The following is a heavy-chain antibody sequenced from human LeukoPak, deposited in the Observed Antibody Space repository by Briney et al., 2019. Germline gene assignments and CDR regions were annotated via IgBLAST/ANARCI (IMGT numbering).Heavy chain of an antibody. D-gene: IGHD6-6*01. V-gene: IGHV1-2*06. CDR2: INPNSGGT. CDR3: ASEDALEYSSSSGFYYYMDV. CDR1: GYTFTGYY. J-gene: IGHJ6*03. Sequence: ASVKVSCKASGYTFTGYYMHWVRQAPGQGLEWMGRINPNSGGTNYAQKFQGRVTMTRDTSISTAYMELSRLRSDDTAVYYCASEDALEYSSSSGFYYYMDVWGKGTTVTVSS.